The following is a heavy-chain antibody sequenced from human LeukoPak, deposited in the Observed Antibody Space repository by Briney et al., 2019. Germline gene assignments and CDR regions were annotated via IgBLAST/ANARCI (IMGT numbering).Heavy chain of an antibody. D-gene: IGHD3-3*01. CDR3: ARRDLRVFRSKGEPYYYYYMDV. J-gene: IGHJ6*03. CDR1: GGSISNYY. V-gene: IGHV4-59*08. Sequence: PSETLSLTRTVSGGSISNYYWSWIRQPPGKGLEWIGCIYYSGTTNYNPSLKSRVTISVDTSKNQFSLKLSSVTAADTAVYYCARRDLRVFRSKGEPYYYYYMDVWGKGTTVTVSS. CDR2: IYYSGTT.